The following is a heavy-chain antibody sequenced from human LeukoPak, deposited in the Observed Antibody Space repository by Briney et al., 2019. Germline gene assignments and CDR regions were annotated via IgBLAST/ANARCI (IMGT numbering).Heavy chain of an antibody. CDR2: IYYSGST. CDR1: GGSISSYY. D-gene: IGHD2-2*01. CDR3: ARRARYCSSTSCYLQGFDP. J-gene: IGHJ5*02. V-gene: IGHV4-59*01. Sequence: PSETLSLTCTVSGGSISSYYCSWIRQPPGKGLEWIGYIYYSGSTNYNPSLKSRVTISVDTSKNQFSLKLSSVTAADTAVYYCARRARYCSSTSCYLQGFDPWGQGTLVTVSS.